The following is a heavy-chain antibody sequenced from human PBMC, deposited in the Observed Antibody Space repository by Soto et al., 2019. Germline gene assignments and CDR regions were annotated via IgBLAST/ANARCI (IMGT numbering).Heavy chain of an antibody. J-gene: IGHJ6*03. CDR1: GYTFTSYA. V-gene: IGHV1-3*01. Sequence: ASVKVSCKASGYTFTSYAMHWVRQAPGQRLEWMGWINAGNGNTKYSQKFQGRVTITRDTSASTAYMELSSLRSEDTAVYYCALKSYSSSSGGHYYYMDVWGKGTMVTVSS. D-gene: IGHD6-6*01. CDR3: ALKSYSSSSGGHYYYMDV. CDR2: INAGNGNT.